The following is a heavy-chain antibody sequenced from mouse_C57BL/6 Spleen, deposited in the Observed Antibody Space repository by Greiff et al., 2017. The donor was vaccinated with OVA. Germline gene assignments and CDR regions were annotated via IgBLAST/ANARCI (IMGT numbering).Heavy chain of an antibody. J-gene: IGHJ4*01. CDR1: GYTFTDYE. CDR2: IDPETGGT. V-gene: IGHV1-15*01. Sequence: QVQLQQSGAELVRPGASVTLSCKASGYTFTDYEMHWVKQTPVHGLEWIGAIDPETGGTAYNQKFKGKAILTADKSSSTAYMELRSLTSEDSAVYYCTRGYYGPPRDYWGQGTSVTVSS. D-gene: IGHD1-1*01. CDR3: TRGYYGPPRDY.